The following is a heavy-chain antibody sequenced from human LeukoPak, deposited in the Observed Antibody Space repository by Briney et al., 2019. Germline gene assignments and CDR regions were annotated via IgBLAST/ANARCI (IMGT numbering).Heavy chain of an antibody. CDR3: AKGAGDYYYYYMDV. CDR1: GFTFSSYG. D-gene: IGHD7-27*01. V-gene: IGHV3-30*02. J-gene: IGHJ6*03. Sequence: GGSLRLSCAASGFTFSSYGMHWVRQAPGKGLEWVAVIWYGGSNKYYADSVKGRFTISRDNSKNTLYLQMNSLRAEDTAVYYCAKGAGDYYYYYMDVWGKGTTVTVSS. CDR2: IWYGGSNK.